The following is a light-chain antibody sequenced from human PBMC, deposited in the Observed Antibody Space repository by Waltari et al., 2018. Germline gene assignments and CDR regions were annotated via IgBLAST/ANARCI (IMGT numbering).Light chain of an antibody. Sequence: QSALTQPRSVSGSPGQSVTISCTGTSSDVGGYNYVSWYQQHPGKAPKLMIYDVRKRPSGVPDRFSGSKSDNTASLTISGLQAEDEADYYCCSYAGSYSVVLGGGTKLTVL. CDR1: SSDVGGYNY. V-gene: IGLV2-11*01. CDR2: DVR. CDR3: CSYAGSYSVV. J-gene: IGLJ2*01.